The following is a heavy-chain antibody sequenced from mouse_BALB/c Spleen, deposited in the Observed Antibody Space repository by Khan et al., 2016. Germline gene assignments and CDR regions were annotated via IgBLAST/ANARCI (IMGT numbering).Heavy chain of an antibody. Sequence: QIQLVQSRPELKKPGETVKISCKASEYTFTNYGMNWVKQAPGKGLKWMGWINTNTGEPTYAEEFKGRFAFSLEASASTAYLQINNLKNEDAATYFSARTGDCPYYAMGYWGQGTSVTVSS. CDR1: EYTFTNYG. CDR3: ARTGDCPYYAMGY. CDR2: INTNTGEP. J-gene: IGHJ4*01. V-gene: IGHV9-3*02. D-gene: IGHD2-13*01.